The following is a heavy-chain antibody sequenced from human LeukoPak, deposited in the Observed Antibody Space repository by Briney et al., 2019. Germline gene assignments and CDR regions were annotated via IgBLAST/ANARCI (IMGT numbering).Heavy chain of an antibody. CDR2: ISYDGSNK. Sequence: PGGSLTLSCAASGFTFSSYAMHWVRQAPGKGLAWVAVISYDGSNKYYADSVKGRFTISRDNSKNTLYLQMNSLRAEDTAVYYCARAWGSGWYGDYWGQGTLVTVSS. D-gene: IGHD6-19*01. J-gene: IGHJ4*02. CDR1: GFTFSSYA. V-gene: IGHV3-30*04. CDR3: ARAWGSGWYGDY.